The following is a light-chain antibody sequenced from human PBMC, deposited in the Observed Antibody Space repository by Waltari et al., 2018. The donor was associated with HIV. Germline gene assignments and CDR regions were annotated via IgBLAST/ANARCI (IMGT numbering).Light chain of an antibody. V-gene: IGLV1-47*01. Sequence: QSVLTQPPSASGTPGQRITISCSGSSSKIGNNYVHWYQHLPGTAPKLLIYRNNQGAYGLPDRCLCSKSGTSASLSIRGLRSEDEADYYCVTWADRSSGPVVFGGGTKVTVL. CDR2: RNN. J-gene: IGLJ2*01. CDR3: VTWADRSSGPVV. CDR1: SSKIGNNY.